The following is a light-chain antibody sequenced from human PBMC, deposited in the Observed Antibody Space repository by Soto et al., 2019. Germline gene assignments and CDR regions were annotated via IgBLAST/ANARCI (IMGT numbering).Light chain of an antibody. J-gene: IGLJ1*01. V-gene: IGLV2-11*01. CDR3: CSYAGSPYV. CDR2: DVT. CDR1: SSDVGAYDY. Sequence: QSALTQPRSVSGSPGQSVAISCTGTSSDVGAYDYVSWYQQHPGKAPKLMIYDVTKRPSGVPDRFSGSKSGNTASLTISGLQPEDESEYYCCSYAGSPYVFGTGTKLTVL.